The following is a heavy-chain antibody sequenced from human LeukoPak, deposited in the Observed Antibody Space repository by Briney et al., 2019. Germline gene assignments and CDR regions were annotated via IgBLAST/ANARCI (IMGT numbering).Heavy chain of an antibody. J-gene: IGHJ4*02. CDR1: GCTFTSYG. V-gene: IGHV1-18*01. CDR3: ARAAGDQGFFDY. CDR2: ISAYNGNT. D-gene: IGHD3-16*01. Sequence: AAVKVTCKASGCTFTSYGCSGLRRPPGRGREWMGWISAYNGNTNYAQKLQGSVTMTTDTCTSTAYMELRSLRSDDPAVYYCARAAGDQGFFDYWGQGTLVTVSS.